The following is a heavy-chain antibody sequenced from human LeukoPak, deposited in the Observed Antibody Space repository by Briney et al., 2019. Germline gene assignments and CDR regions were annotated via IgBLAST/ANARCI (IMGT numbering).Heavy chain of an antibody. J-gene: IGHJ4*02. CDR2: ISYDGSNK. CDR1: GFTFSSYA. D-gene: IGHD3-9*01. V-gene: IGHV3-30*04. CDR3: ARGAYYQILTGYRSRILGFDY. Sequence: GGSLRLSCAASGFTFSSYAMHWVRQAPGKGLEWVAVISYDGSNKYYADSVKGRFTISRDNSKNTLYLQMNSLRPEDTAVYYCARGAYYQILTGYRSRILGFDYWGQGTLVTVSS.